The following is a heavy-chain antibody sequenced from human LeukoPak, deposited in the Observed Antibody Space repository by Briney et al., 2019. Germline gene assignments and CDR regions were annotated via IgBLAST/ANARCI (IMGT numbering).Heavy chain of an antibody. Sequence: GGSLRLSCAASGFTFSSYGMHWVRQAPGKGLEWVAVIWYDGSNKYYADSVKGRVTISRDNSKNTLYLQMNSLRAEDTAVYYCARVKGSGSYYQTDYWGQGTLVTVSS. J-gene: IGHJ4*02. D-gene: IGHD3-10*01. CDR3: ARVKGSGSYYQTDY. CDR1: GFTFSSYG. CDR2: IWYDGSNK. V-gene: IGHV3-33*01.